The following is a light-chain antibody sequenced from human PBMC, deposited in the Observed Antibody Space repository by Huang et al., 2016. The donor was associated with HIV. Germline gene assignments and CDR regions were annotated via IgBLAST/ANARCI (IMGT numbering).Light chain of an antibody. V-gene: IGKV1-39*01. CDR3: QQSFTIPYS. Sequence: DIQMTQSPSFLSASVGDRVTITCRASQKISRYLNWYHKKPGRAPELLIYTASSLQSGVPSRFSGSGAGTDFTLTISSLQPEDFATYYCQQSFTIPYSFGQGTKVEVK. CDR2: TAS. CDR1: QKISRY. J-gene: IGKJ2*03.